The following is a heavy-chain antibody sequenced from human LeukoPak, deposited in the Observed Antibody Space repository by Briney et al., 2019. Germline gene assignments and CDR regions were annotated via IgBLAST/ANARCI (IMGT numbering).Heavy chain of an antibody. Sequence: PGGSLRLSCAASGFTFSDYYMSWIRQAPGKGLEWVSYISSSGSTIYYADSVKGRFTISRDNAKNSLYLQMNSLRAEDTAVYYCAKHSGSYRYYFDYWGQGTLVTVSS. V-gene: IGHV3-11*04. J-gene: IGHJ4*02. CDR2: ISSSGSTI. CDR3: AKHSGSYRYYFDY. CDR1: GFTFSDYY. D-gene: IGHD1-26*01.